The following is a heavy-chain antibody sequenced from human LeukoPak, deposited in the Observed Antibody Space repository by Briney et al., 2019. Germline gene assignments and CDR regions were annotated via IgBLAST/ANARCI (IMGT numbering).Heavy chain of an antibody. D-gene: IGHD3-10*01. CDR1: GFTFSSYS. V-gene: IGHV3-48*01. Sequence: GGSLRLSCAASGFTFSSYSMNWVRQAPGKGLEWVSYISSSSSTIYYADSVKGRFTISRDNAKTSLYLQMNSLRAEDTAVYYCARRSYYGSGSYYSYWGQGTLVTVSS. CDR3: ARRSYYGSGSYYSY. J-gene: IGHJ4*02. CDR2: ISSSSSTI.